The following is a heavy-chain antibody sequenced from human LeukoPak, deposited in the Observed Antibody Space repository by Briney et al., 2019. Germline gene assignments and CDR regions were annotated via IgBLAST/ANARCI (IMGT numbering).Heavy chain of an antibody. CDR2: IRTSDGST. CDR3: AKTRELNYFDD. Sequence: GGSLRLSCAASGFTFSSFGMSWVRQAPGKGLEWVSAIRTSDGSTYYADSVKGRSTVSRDNSKNTMSLQMNSLRAEDTAIYYCAKTRELNYFDDWGQGTLVTVSS. D-gene: IGHD3-10*01. V-gene: IGHV3-23*01. J-gene: IGHJ4*02. CDR1: GFTFSSFG.